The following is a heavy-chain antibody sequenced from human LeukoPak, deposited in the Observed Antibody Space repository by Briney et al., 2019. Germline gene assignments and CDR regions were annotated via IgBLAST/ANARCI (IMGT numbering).Heavy chain of an antibody. Sequence: GGSLRLSCAASGLTVSSNYINWVRQAPGKGLEWVSAISGSGGSTYYADSVKGRFTISRDNSKNALYLQMNSLRAEDTAVYYCTKDQGPFIGLFDPWGQGTLVTVSS. V-gene: IGHV3-23*01. CDR2: ISGSGGST. D-gene: IGHD2-15*01. CDR1: GLTVSSNY. CDR3: TKDQGPFIGLFDP. J-gene: IGHJ5*02.